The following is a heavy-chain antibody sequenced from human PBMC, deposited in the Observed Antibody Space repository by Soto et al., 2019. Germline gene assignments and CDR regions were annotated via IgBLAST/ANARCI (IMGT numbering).Heavy chain of an antibody. D-gene: IGHD5-12*01. CDR1: GYSISSGYY. Sequence: SETLSLTCAVSGYSISSGYYWGWIRQPPGKGLEWIGSIYHSGSTYYNPSLKSRVTISVDTSKNQFSLKLSSVTAADTAVYYCARELSGYDFYYWGQGTLVTVS. CDR2: IYHSGST. J-gene: IGHJ4*02. V-gene: IGHV4-38-2*02. CDR3: ARELSGYDFYY.